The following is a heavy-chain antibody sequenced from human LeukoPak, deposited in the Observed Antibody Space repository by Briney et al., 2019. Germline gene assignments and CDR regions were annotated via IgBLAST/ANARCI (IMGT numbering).Heavy chain of an antibody. Sequence: GGSLRLSCAASGFTFSRYWMSWVRQAPGKGLEWVANIKQDEIEKYFVDSVKGRFTLSRENAKNSLYLQMNSLRAEDTAVYYCARGYCSGSSCYSGFYFDYWGQGALVTVSS. CDR2: IKQDEIEK. CDR3: ARGYCSGSSCYSGFYFDY. J-gene: IGHJ4*02. D-gene: IGHD2-15*01. V-gene: IGHV3-7*01. CDR1: GFTFSRYW.